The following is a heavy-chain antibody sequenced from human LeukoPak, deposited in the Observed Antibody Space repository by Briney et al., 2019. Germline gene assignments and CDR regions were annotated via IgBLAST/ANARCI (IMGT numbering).Heavy chain of an antibody. Sequence: GGSLRLSCAASGFTFSSYSMNWVRQAPGKGLEWVAFIRYDGSNKYYADSVKGRFTISRDNSKNTLYLQMNSLRAEDTAVYYCAKYGLWLGELLHDAFDIWGQGTMVTVSS. CDR3: AKYGLWLGELLHDAFDI. CDR1: GFTFSSYS. J-gene: IGHJ3*02. CDR2: IRYDGSNK. D-gene: IGHD3-10*01. V-gene: IGHV3-30*02.